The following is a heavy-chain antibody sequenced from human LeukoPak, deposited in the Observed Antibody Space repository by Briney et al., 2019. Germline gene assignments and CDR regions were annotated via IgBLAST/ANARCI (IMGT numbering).Heavy chain of an antibody. CDR3: TTDPNHYDSSGDY. Sequence: GGSLRLSCAASGFTFSSYGMHWVRQAPGKGLEWVAFIRYDGSNKYYADSVKGRFTISRDDSKNTLYLQMNSLKTEDTAVYYCTTDPNHYDSSGDYWGQGTLVTVSS. CDR1: GFTFSSYG. J-gene: IGHJ4*02. D-gene: IGHD3-22*01. CDR2: IRYDGSNK. V-gene: IGHV3-30*02.